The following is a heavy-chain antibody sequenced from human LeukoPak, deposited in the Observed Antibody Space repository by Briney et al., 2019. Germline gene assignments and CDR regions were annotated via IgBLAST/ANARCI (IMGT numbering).Heavy chain of an antibody. CDR1: GYTFTSYG. V-gene: IGHV1-18*04. J-gene: IGHJ4*02. CDR3: ARLERTGYKARAMDY. D-gene: IGHD5-18*01. CDR2: ISAYNGNT. Sequence: ASVKVSCKASGYTFTSYGISWVRQAPGQGLEWMGWISAYNGNTNYAQKLQGRVTMTTDTSTSTAYMELRSLRSDDTAVHYCARLERTGYKARAMDYWGQGTLVTVSS.